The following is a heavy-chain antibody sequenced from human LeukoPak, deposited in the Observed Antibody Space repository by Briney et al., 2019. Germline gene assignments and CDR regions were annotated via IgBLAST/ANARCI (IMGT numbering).Heavy chain of an antibody. CDR2: IYYSGST. J-gene: IGHJ4*02. CDR1: GGSISSYY. CDR3: ARGFGVLRYFDPRYYFDY. V-gene: IGHV4-59*01. Sequence: SETLSLTCTVSGGSISSYYWSWIRQPPGKGLEWIGYIYYSGSTNYNPSLKSRVTISVDTSKNQFSLKLSSVTAADTAVYYCARGFGVLRYFDPRYYFDYWGQGTLVTVSS. D-gene: IGHD3-9*01.